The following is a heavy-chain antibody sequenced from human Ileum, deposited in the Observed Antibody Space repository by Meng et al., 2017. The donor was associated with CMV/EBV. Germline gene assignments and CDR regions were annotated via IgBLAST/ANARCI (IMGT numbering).Heavy chain of an antibody. CDR2: IYSGGSST. V-gene: IGHV3-23*03. J-gene: IGHJ4*02. Sequence: SGFTFSSDAMSWVRQAPGKGLEWVSVIYSGGSSTYYAESVKGRFTISRDNSKNTLYLQMNSLRAEDTAVYFCAKSQYYYGSGSYSDYWGQGTLVTVSS. D-gene: IGHD3-10*01. CDR1: GFTFSSDA. CDR3: AKSQYYYGSGSYSDY.